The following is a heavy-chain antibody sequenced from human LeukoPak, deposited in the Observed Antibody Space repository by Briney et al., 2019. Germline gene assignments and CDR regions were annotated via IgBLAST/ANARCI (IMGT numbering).Heavy chain of an antibody. J-gene: IGHJ6*03. CDR1: GGSISSSNW. Sequence: RSSGTLSLTCAVSGGSISSSNWWTWVRQPPGKGLEWIGEIHHSGNTNYNPSLKSRVTISVDKSKNQFSLNLSSVTAADTAVYYCARVAGLRYYMDAWGKGTTVTVSS. CDR3: ARVAGLRYYMDA. D-gene: IGHD6-13*01. V-gene: IGHV4-4*02. CDR2: IHHSGNT.